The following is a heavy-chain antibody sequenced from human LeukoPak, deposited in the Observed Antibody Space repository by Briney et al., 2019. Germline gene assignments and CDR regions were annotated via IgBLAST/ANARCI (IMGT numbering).Heavy chain of an antibody. CDR3: ARGSSGWFDDNWFDP. Sequence: GGSLRLSCAASGFTFSSYTMNWVRQAPGKGLEWVSFISTSSSYIYYADSVKGRFTISRDNAKNSLFLQMNSLRAEDTAVYYCARGSSGWFDDNWFDPWGRGTLVTVSS. V-gene: IGHV3-21*01. D-gene: IGHD6-19*01. CDR2: ISTSSSYI. J-gene: IGHJ5*02. CDR1: GFTFSSYT.